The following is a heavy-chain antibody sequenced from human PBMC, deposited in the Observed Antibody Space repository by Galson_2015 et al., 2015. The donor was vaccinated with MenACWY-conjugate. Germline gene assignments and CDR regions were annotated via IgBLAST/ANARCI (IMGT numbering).Heavy chain of an antibody. CDR2: IYPGDTYI. J-gene: IGHJ3*01. V-gene: IGHV5-51*01. CDR3: TRRLIANFRDAFDF. CDR1: GYIFSTYW. Sequence: QSGAEVKKPGESLTISCQGSGYIFSTYWIAWVRQMPGKGLERMGMIYPGDTYIRNNPSFEGQVTMSVDKSISTAYLRWSSLKASDTAMYYCTRRLIANFRDAFDFWGQGTMVAVSS. D-gene: IGHD2-21*01.